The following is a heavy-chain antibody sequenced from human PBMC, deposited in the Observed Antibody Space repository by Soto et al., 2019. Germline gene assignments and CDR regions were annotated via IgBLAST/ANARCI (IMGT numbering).Heavy chain of an antibody. V-gene: IGHV4-31*03. CDR3: ARNRGSSKPYYFDS. CDR1: GPSVSSAGIY. Sequence: TLSLTCTVSGPSVSSAGIYWSWIRQDPEKGLEWIWYVFYTGITYYTPSLKSRVTISVDTSKNQFYLNLTSVTAADTAVYYCARNRGSSKPYYFDSWGQGTLVTVSS. J-gene: IGHJ4*02. D-gene: IGHD1-26*01. CDR2: VFYTGIT.